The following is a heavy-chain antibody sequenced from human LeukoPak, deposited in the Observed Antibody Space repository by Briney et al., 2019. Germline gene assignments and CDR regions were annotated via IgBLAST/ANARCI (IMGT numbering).Heavy chain of an antibody. CDR3: ARDKGLPQAFDI. V-gene: IGHV4-61*08. J-gene: IGHJ3*02. CDR2: ISYSGTT. D-gene: IGHD5/OR15-5a*01. Sequence: SETLSLTCTVSGGSISSGGYYWSWIRQPPGKGLEWIGYISYSGTTSYNPSLKSRVTISVDTSKNQFSLKLTSVTAADTAVYYCARDKGLPQAFDIWGQGTMVTVSS. CDR1: GGSISSGGYY.